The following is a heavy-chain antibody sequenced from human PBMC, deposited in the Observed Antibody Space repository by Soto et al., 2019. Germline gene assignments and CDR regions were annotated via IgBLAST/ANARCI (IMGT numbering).Heavy chain of an antibody. CDR2: IYWDDDK. CDR3: AHLYAESGYDWRYDP. V-gene: IGHV2-5*05. D-gene: IGHD5-12*01. CDR1: GFSLSTKGVG. J-gene: IGHJ5*02. Sequence: SGPTLVNPTQTLTLTCNFSGFSLSTKGVGVGWIRQPPGKALEWLGIIYWDDDKRYGPSLNNRLTITKDTSKNQVVLTMTNVDTVDTGTYFCAHLYAESGYDWRYDPWGQGTRVTVSS.